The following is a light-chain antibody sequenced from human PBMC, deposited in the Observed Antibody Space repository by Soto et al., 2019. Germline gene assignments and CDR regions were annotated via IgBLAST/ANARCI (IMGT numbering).Light chain of an antibody. CDR3: QSYDSSSNWV. CDR1: SGSIASNY. V-gene: IGLV6-57*03. Sequence: NFMLTQPHSVSESPGKTVTISCTRSSGSIASNYVQWYQQRPGSAPTTVIYEDNQRPSGVPDRFSGSIDSSFNSASLTISGLKTEDEADYYCQSYDSSSNWVFGGGTKLTVL. CDR2: EDN. J-gene: IGLJ3*02.